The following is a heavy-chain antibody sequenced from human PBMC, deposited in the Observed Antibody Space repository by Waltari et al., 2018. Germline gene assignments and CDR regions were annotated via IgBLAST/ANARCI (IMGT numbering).Heavy chain of an antibody. CDR2: ISGSGGST. D-gene: IGHD3-22*01. CDR1: GCTFRSYA. Sequence: EVQLLASGGGLVQPGGSLRLSCAASGCTFRSYAMRWVRQAPGKGLEWVSAISGSGGSTYYADSVKGRFTISRDNSKNTLYLQMNSLRAEDTAVYYCAKDRYYDSLDYWGQGTLVTVSS. CDR3: AKDRYYDSLDY. J-gene: IGHJ4*02. V-gene: IGHV3-23*01.